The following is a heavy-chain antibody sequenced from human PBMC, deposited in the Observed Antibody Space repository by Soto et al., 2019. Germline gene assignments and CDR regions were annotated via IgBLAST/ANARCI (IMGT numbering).Heavy chain of an antibody. J-gene: IGHJ4*02. V-gene: IGHV4-4*02. CDR3: SKDSYLTPFEWLLLFDQ. CDR2: IYHSGST. D-gene: IGHD2-21*02. Sequence: SETLSLTCAVSGDSISRSCWWSWVRQLPGKGLEWIGEIYHSGSTIYNPSLQSRVTLSVDKSKNTLYLQMDSLRTEDTAVYYCSKDSYLTPFEWLLLFDQWGQGVPVTVSS. CDR1: GDSISRSCW.